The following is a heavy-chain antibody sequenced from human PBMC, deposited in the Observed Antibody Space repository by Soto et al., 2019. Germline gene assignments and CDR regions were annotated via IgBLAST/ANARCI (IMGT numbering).Heavy chain of an antibody. V-gene: IGHV4-31*03. J-gene: IGHJ5*02. CDR3: ARDYGDYINWFDP. D-gene: IGHD4-17*01. CDR1: GGSISSGGYY. Sequence: QVQLQESGPGLVKPSQTLSLTCTVSGGSISSGGYYWSWIRQHPGKGLEWIGYIYYSGSTYYNPSIKSRVTISVDTSKNQFSLKLSSVTAADTAVYYCARDYGDYINWFDPWGQGTLVTVSS. CDR2: IYYSGST.